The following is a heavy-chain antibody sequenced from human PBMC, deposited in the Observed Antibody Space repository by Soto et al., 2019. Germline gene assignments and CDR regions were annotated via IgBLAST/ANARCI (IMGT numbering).Heavy chain of an antibody. Sequence: EVQLVESGGGLVQPGRSLRLSCAASGFTFDDYAMHWVRQVPGKGLEWVSGINWNSGSIGYADSVKGRFAISRDNANNSLHLPMNSLRAEDTAFYYCVTDERINWYSGHFRHWGQGTLVTVSS. CDR3: VTDERINWYSGHFRH. J-gene: IGHJ1*01. CDR1: GFTFDDYA. CDR2: INWNSGSI. V-gene: IGHV3-9*01. D-gene: IGHD6-13*01.